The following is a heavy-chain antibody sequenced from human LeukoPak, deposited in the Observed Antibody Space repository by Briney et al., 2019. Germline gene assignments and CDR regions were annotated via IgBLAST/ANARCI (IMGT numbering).Heavy chain of an antibody. Sequence: VASVKVSCKASGGTFSSYAISWVRQAPGQGLEWMGGIIPIFGTANYAQKFQGRVTITADESTSTAYMELSSLRSEDTAVYYCARVFYYYGSGSYHYYFDYWGQGTLVTVSS. V-gene: IGHV1-69*13. CDR3: ARVFYYYGSGSYHYYFDY. CDR2: IIPIFGTA. J-gene: IGHJ4*02. CDR1: GGTFSSYA. D-gene: IGHD3-10*01.